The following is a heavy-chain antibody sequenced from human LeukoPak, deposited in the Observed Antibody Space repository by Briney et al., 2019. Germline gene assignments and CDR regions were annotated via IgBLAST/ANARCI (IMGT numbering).Heavy chain of an antibody. CDR2: INHLGDVI. CDR1: EFTFSDDY. D-gene: IGHD3-10*01. CDR3: ARVGVGTMVRAVSYWYFDL. J-gene: IGHJ2*01. Sequence: GGSLRLCCAASEFTFSDDYMTWIRQAPGKGLEWIAYINHLGDVISYAASVRGRFIISRDNAKNSLYLQMNSLRAEDTAVYYCARVGVGTMVRAVSYWYFDLWGRGTLVTVSS. V-gene: IGHV3-11*01.